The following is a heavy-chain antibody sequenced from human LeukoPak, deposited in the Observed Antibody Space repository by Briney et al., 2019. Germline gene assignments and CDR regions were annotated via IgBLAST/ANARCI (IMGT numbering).Heavy chain of an antibody. CDR2: IEEDGSAK. CDR1: GFTFSGYW. CDR3: ACYNNWFDP. J-gene: IGHJ5*02. Sequence: GGSLRLSCVGSGFTFSGYWMNWVRQAPGRGLEWVAKIEEDGSAKYYMDSVKGRFSIYRDNAKNSLYLQMYSLRAEDTAVYYCACYNNWFDPWGQGTLVTVSS. D-gene: IGHD2-15*01. V-gene: IGHV3-7*05.